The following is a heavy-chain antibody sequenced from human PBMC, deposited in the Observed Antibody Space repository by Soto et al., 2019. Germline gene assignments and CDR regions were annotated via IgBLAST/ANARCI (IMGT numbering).Heavy chain of an antibody. V-gene: IGHV3-73*01. Sequence: GGSLRLSCAASGFTFSGSAMHWVRQASGKGLEWVGRIRSKANSYATAYAASVKGRFTISRDDSKNTAYLQMDSLKTEDTAVYYCTRHGWELERRVVDYWGQGTLVTVSS. CDR2: IRSKANSYAT. CDR3: TRHGWELERRVVDY. J-gene: IGHJ4*02. D-gene: IGHD1-26*01. CDR1: GFTFSGSA.